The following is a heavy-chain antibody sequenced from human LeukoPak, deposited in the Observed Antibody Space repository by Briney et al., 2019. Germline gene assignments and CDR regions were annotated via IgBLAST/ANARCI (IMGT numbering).Heavy chain of an antibody. Sequence: ASVKVSCKASGYTFTSYGISWVRQAPGQGLEWMGWISAYNGTKNYAQKLQGRVTMTTDTSTSTAYMELRSLRSDDTAVYYCARAAMVRGVLIKGFDYWGQGTLVTVSS. CDR1: GYTFTSYG. V-gene: IGHV1-18*01. D-gene: IGHD3-10*01. CDR3: ARAAMVRGVLIKGFDY. CDR2: ISAYNGTK. J-gene: IGHJ4*02.